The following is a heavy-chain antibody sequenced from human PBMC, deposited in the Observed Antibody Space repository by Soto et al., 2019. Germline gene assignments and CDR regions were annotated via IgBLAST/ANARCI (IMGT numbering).Heavy chain of an antibody. V-gene: IGHV1-69*01. CDR1: GGPFSIYT. Sequence: QVQLVQSGAEVKKPGSSVRVSCKASGGPFSIYTISGVRQAPGQGLEWMGGSANSAQKFQGRLTVTADESTSTVYLELSSLTSEDTAVYYCAREGPPDIAWFDPWGQGTLVSVSS. J-gene: IGHJ5*02. CDR3: AREGPPDIAWFDP. D-gene: IGHD2-15*01. CDR2: GSA.